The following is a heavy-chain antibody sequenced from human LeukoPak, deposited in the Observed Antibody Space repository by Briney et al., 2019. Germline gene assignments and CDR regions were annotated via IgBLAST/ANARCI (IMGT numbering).Heavy chain of an antibody. CDR3: ARGIVGSYGY. J-gene: IGHJ4*02. Sequence: SETLSLTCTVSGGSISSGSYYWSWIRQPAGKGLEWIGRIYTSGSTNYNPSLKSRVTISVDTSKNQFSLKLSSVTAADTAVYYCARGIVGSYGYWGQGTLVTVSS. CDR2: IYTSGST. V-gene: IGHV4-61*02. D-gene: IGHD1-26*01. CDR1: GGSISSGSYY.